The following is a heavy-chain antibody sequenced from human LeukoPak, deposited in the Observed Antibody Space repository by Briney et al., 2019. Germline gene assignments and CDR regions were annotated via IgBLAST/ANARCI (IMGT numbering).Heavy chain of an antibody. D-gene: IGHD1-26*01. V-gene: IGHV3-23*03. CDR1: GFTFSSYA. CDR2: IYSGGST. CDR3: AKERSGSYGDY. Sequence: PGGSLRLSCSASGFTFSSYAMSWVRQAPGKGLEWVSVIYSGGSTYYADSVKGRFTISRDNSKNTLYLQMNSLRAEDTAVYYCAKERSGSYGDYWGQGTLVTVSS. J-gene: IGHJ4*02.